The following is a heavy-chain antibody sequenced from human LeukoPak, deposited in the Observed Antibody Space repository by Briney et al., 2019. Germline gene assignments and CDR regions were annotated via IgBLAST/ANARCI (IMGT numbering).Heavy chain of an antibody. D-gene: IGHD3-22*01. V-gene: IGHV1-2*02. J-gene: IGHJ4*02. CDR1: GYTFTGYY. Sequence: ASVKVSCKASGYTFTGYYMHWVRQAPGQGLEWMGWINPNSGGTNYAQKFQGRVTMTRDTSISTAYMELSSLRSEDTAVYYCANLRGIFYYDSSGYYFDYWGQGILVTVSS. CDR3: ANLRGIFYYDSSGYYFDY. CDR2: INPNSGGT.